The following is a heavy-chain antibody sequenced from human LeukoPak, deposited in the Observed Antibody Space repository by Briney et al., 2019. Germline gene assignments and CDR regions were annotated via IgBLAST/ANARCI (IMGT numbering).Heavy chain of an antibody. D-gene: IGHD2-15*01. J-gene: IGHJ4*02. Sequence: HLGGSLRLSCAASGFTFSSYGMHWVRQAPGKGLEWVAFIRYDGSNKYYADSVKGRFTISRDNSKNTLYLQMNSLRAEDTAVYYCTVVVVPNWGQGTLVTVSS. CDR2: IRYDGSNK. CDR1: GFTFSSYG. CDR3: TVVVVPN. V-gene: IGHV3-30*02.